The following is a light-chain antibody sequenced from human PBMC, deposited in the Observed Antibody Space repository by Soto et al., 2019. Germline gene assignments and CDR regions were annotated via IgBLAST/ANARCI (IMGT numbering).Light chain of an antibody. J-gene: IGLJ3*02. V-gene: IGLV2-8*01. CDR2: EVT. CDR1: SSDVGGYNY. CDR3: ISYAGLNICV. Sequence: QAVLTQPPSASGSPGQSVTISCTGTSSDVGGYNYVSWYQQHPGKAPRLMIYEVTKRPSGVPDRFSGSKSGNTASLTVSGLQAEDEADYYCISYAGLNICVFGGGTKVTVL.